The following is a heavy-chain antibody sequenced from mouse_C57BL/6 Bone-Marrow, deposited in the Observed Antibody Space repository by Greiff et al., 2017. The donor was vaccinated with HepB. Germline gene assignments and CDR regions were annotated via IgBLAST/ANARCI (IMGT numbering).Heavy chain of an antibody. D-gene: IGHD3-2*02. CDR2: IDPENGDT. J-gene: IGHJ3*01. CDR3: TGDSSGYVGFAY. CDR1: GFNIKDDY. V-gene: IGHV14-4*01. Sequence: VQLQQSGAELVRPGASVKLSCTASGFNIKDDYMHWVKQRPEQGLEWIGWIDPENGDTEYASKFQGKATMTADTSSNTAYLQLSRLTSEDTAVYYCTGDSSGYVGFAYWGQGTLVTVSA.